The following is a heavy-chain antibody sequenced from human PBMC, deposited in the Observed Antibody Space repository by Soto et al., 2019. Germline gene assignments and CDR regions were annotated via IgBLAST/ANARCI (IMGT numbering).Heavy chain of an antibody. CDR2: ISAYNGNT. CDR1: GYTFTSYG. J-gene: IGHJ2*01. D-gene: IGHD3-3*01. V-gene: IGHV1-18*01. Sequence: QVQLVQSGAEVKKPGASVKVSCKASGYTFTSYGISWVRQAPGQGLERMGWISAYNGNTNYAQKLQGRVTMTTDTSTSTAYMELRSLGSDDTAVYYCARVPQVFDFWSGNEGWYFDLWGRGTLVTVSS. CDR3: ARVPQVFDFWSGNEGWYFDL.